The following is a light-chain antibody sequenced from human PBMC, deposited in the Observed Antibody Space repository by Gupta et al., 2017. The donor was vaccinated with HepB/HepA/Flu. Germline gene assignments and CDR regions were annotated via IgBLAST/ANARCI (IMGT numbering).Light chain of an antibody. CDR1: QGISNS. Sequence: DIQLTQSPSFLSASVGDRVTITCRTSQGISNSLAWYQQKPGKAPKVLIYAASILQSGVPSRFSGSGSGTEFSLTISSLQTDDFATYYCQQLNTYPWTFGQGTKVEIK. CDR2: AAS. V-gene: IGKV1-9*01. CDR3: QQLNTYPWT. J-gene: IGKJ1*01.